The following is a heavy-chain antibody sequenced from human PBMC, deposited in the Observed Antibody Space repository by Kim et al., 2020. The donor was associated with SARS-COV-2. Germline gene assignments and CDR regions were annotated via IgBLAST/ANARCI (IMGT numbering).Heavy chain of an antibody. V-gene: IGHV1-69*13. CDR3: ARDAQSTAFGVVTSLSY. J-gene: IGHJ4*02. CDR2: IIPIFGTA. CDR1: GGTFSSYA. D-gene: IGHD3-3*01. Sequence: SVKVSCKASGGTFSSYAISWVRQAPGQGLEWMGGIIPIFGTANYAQKFQGRVTITADESTSTAYMELSSLRSEDTAVYYCARDAQSTAFGVVTSLSYWGQGTLVTVSS.